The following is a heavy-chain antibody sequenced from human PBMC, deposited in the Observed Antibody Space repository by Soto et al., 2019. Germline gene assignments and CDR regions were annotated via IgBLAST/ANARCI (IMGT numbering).Heavy chain of an antibody. Sequence: QVQLVQSGAEVKKPGASVKVSCKASGYTFTSYAMHWVRQAPGQRLEWMGWINAGNGNTKYSQKFQGRATITRDTSASPAYMELCSLSSEDTAVYYCARVPGYSIGDLWGRGTLVTVSS. J-gene: IGHJ2*01. CDR2: INAGNGNT. D-gene: IGHD2-21*01. V-gene: IGHV1-3*01. CDR1: GYTFTSYA. CDR3: ARVPGYSIGDL.